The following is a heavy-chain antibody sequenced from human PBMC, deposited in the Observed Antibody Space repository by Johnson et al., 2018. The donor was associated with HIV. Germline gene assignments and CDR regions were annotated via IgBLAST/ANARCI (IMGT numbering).Heavy chain of an antibody. CDR3: ARDLVVGATPDHDAFDI. CDR2: INWNGGST. Sequence: VQLVESGGGEVRPGGSLRLSCAASGFSFDDYGMSWVRQAAGKGLAWVSGINWNGGSTGYADSVQGRFTVSRDNAKNSLYLQMNSLRAEDTAVYYCARDLVVGATPDHDAFDIWGQGTMVTVSS. V-gene: IGHV3-20*04. J-gene: IGHJ3*02. D-gene: IGHD1-26*01. CDR1: GFSFDDYG.